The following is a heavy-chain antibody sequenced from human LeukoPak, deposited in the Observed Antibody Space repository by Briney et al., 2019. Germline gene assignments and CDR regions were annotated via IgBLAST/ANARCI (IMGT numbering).Heavy chain of an antibody. J-gene: IGHJ4*02. CDR2: ISSSSSTM. CDR3: ATGPGYCSSTSCSVFYY. V-gene: IGHV3-11*01. Sequence: GGSLRLSCAASGFAFTDYYMSWIRQAPGEGLEWVSYISSSSSTMYYADSVKGRFTISRDNAKNSLYLQINSLRAEDTAVYYCATGPGYCSSTSCSVFYYWGQGTLVAVSS. D-gene: IGHD2-2*01. CDR1: GFAFTDYY.